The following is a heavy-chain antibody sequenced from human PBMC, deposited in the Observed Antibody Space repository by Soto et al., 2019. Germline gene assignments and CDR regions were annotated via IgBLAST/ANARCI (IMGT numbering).Heavy chain of an antibody. CDR2: ISGSGGST. D-gene: IGHD3-3*01. CDR3: AKDLSGRFLEWLLVYYYGMDV. Sequence: PGGSLRLSCAASGFTFSSYAMSWVRQAPGKGLEWVSAISGSGGSTYYADSVKGRFTISRDNSKNTLYLQMNSLRAEDTAVYYCAKDLSGRFLEWLLVYYYGMDVWGQGTTVTVSS. V-gene: IGHV3-23*01. CDR1: GFTFSSYA. J-gene: IGHJ6*02.